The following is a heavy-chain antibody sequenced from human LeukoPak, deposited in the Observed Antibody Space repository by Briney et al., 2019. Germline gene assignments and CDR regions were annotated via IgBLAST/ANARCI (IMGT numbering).Heavy chain of an antibody. D-gene: IGHD2-8*01. CDR2: INPSGGTT. Sequence: GSVKVSCKASGYTFTSSYIHWVRQAPGQGLEWMGIINPSGGTTIYAQKFQGRVTMTRDTSTSTVYMELSSLRSEDTAVYYCARQRGGQYEDAFDIWGQGTVVTVSS. J-gene: IGHJ3*02. V-gene: IGHV1-46*01. CDR3: ARQRGGQYEDAFDI. CDR1: GYTFTSSY.